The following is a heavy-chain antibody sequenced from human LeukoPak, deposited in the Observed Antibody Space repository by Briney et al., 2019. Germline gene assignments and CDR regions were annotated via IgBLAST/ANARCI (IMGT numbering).Heavy chain of an antibody. D-gene: IGHD2-2*01. CDR2: INSDGSST. J-gene: IGHJ3*02. V-gene: IGHV3-74*01. CDR1: GFTFSSYW. Sequence: GGSLRLSCAASGFTFSSYWMPWVRQAPGKGLVWVSRINSDGSSTGYADSVKGRFTISRDNAKNTLYLQMNSLRAEDTAVYYCARQGVVPAAPDAFDIWGQGTMVTVSS. CDR3: ARQGVVPAAPDAFDI.